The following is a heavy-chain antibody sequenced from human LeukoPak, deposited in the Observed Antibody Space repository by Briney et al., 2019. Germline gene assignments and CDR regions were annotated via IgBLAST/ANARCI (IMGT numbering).Heavy chain of an antibody. V-gene: IGHV4-59*01. CDR1: GGSISGYY. D-gene: IGHD4-17*01. CDR2: IYYSGST. J-gene: IGHJ4*02. CDR3: ARVHGDYVDY. Sequence: SETLSLTCTVPGGSISGYYWSWIRQPPGKGLEWIGYIYYSGSTNYNPSLKSRVTISVDTSKNQFSLKLSSVTAADTAVYCCARVHGDYVDYWGQGTLVTVSS.